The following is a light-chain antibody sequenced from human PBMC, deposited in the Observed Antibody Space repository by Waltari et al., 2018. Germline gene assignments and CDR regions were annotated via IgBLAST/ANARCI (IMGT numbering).Light chain of an antibody. CDR3: LQYYGTPLA. V-gene: IGKV4-1*01. Sequence: DIVMTQSPDSLAVSLGERATINCKSSQNILYNSNNKNFLAWYQQKPGQPPKLLVYWASARESGVPDRFSGSGSGTDFTLTISSLQAEDVAVYYCLQYYGTPLAFGQWTRVEI. CDR2: WAS. J-gene: IGKJ1*01. CDR1: QNILYNSNNKNF.